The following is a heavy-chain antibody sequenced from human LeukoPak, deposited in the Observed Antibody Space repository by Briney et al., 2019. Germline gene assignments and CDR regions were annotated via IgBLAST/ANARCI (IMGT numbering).Heavy chain of an antibody. CDR1: GYTFTSYY. D-gene: IGHD6-13*01. J-gene: IGHJ4*02. CDR3: ARDREIAAAAYFDY. V-gene: IGHV1-46*01. CDR2: INPSGGST. Sequence: ASVKVSCKASGYTFTSYYMHWVRQAPGQGLEWMGIINPSGGSTSYAQKFQGIVTMTRDMSTSTVYMELNSLRSEDTAVYYCARDREIAAAAYFDYWGQGTLVTVSS.